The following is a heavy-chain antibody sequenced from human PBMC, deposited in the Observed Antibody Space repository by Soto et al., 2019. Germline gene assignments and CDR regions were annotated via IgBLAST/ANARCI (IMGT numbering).Heavy chain of an antibody. J-gene: IGHJ4*02. CDR3: AKDPAEEWELLDY. CDR1: GFTLSSYA. CDR2: ISGSGGST. V-gene: IGHV3-23*01. Sequence: GGSLRLSCAASGFTLSSYAMSWVRQAPGKGLEWVSAISGSGGSTYYADSVKGRFTISRDNSKNTLYLQMNSLRAEDTAVYYCAKDPAEEWELLDYWGQGTLVTVSS. D-gene: IGHD1-26*01.